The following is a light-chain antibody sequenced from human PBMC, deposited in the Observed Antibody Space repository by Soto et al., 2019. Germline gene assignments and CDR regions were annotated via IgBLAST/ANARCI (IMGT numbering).Light chain of an antibody. Sequence: QSALTQPASVSGSPGQSITISCTGTSGDVGSYNLVSWYQQHPGKAPKLMISEGNKRPSGVSTRFSGPKSGNTASLTISGLQAEDEAVYYCCSYARSNTLVFGGGTKLTVL. V-gene: IGLV2-23*01. CDR3: CSYARSNTLV. CDR1: SGDVGSYNL. J-gene: IGLJ3*02. CDR2: EGN.